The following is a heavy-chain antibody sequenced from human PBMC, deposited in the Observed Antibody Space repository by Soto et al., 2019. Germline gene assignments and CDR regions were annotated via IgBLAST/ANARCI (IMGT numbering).Heavy chain of an antibody. Sequence: GGSLRLSCAASGFTFSSYGIHWVRQSPGKGLEWVAVISYDGSTKNYADSVKGRFTISRDNSKNSLYLQMSSLRPDDTAVYYCARDSDRFSDGPLDPLHFDYWGQGTLVTVSS. CDR3: ARDSDRFSDGPLDPLHFDY. J-gene: IGHJ4*02. V-gene: IGHV3-30-3*01. CDR2: ISYDGSTK. D-gene: IGHD3-16*02. CDR1: GFTFSSYG.